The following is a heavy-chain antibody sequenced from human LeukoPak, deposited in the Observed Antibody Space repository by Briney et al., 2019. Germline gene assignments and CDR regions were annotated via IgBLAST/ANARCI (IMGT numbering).Heavy chain of an antibody. CDR2: IKRDESAK. CDR1: GFTFSTYW. CDR3: ARDVVGSLDY. Sequence: PGGSLRLSCAASGFTFSTYWMAWVRQAPGKGLEWVANIKRDESAKHQAGSVKGRFTISRDNLQNSVYLQMSSLRGEDTAVYYCARDVVGSLDYWGQGTLVTVSS. V-gene: IGHV3-7*01. J-gene: IGHJ4*02. D-gene: IGHD1-26*01.